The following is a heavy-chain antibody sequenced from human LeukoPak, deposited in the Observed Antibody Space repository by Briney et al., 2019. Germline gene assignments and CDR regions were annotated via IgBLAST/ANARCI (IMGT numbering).Heavy chain of an antibody. D-gene: IGHD3-3*01. CDR1: GFTFSSYA. V-gene: IGHV3-23*01. Sequence: GGSLRLSCAASGFTFSSYAMSWVRQAPGKGLEWVSAISGSGGSTYYADSVKGRFTVSRDNSKNTLYLQMNSLRAEDTAVYYCAKDYEEPIALDAFDIWGQGTMVTVSS. J-gene: IGHJ3*02. CDR3: AKDYEEPIALDAFDI. CDR2: ISGSGGST.